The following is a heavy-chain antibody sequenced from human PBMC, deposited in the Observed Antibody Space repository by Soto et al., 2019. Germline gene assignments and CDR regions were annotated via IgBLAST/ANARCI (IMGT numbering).Heavy chain of an antibody. CDR1: GFTFSSYG. J-gene: IGHJ4*02. V-gene: IGHV3-30*18. Sequence: QVQLVESGGGVVQPGRSLRLSCAASGFTFSSYGMHWVSQAPGKGLEWVAVISYDGSNKYYADSVKGRFTISRDNSKNTLYLQMSSLRAEDTAVYYCAKDRVGWWEPAAHSWGGYYFAYWGQGTLVTVSS. D-gene: IGHD1-26*01. CDR2: ISYDGSNK. CDR3: AKDRVGWWEPAAHSWGGYYFAY.